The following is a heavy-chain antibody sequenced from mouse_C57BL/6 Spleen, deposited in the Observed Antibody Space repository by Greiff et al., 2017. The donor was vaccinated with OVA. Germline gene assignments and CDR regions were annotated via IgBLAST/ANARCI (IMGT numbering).Heavy chain of an antibody. V-gene: IGHV1-81*01. CDR1: GYTFTSYG. CDR3: ARNYGSSYGDY. Sequence: VQLVESGAELARPGASVKLSCKASGYTFTSYGISWVKQRTGQGLEWIGEIYPRSGNTYYNEKFKGKATLTADKSSSTAYMELRSLTSEDSAVYFCARNYGSSYGDYWGQGTTLTVSS. J-gene: IGHJ2*01. CDR2: IYPRSGNT. D-gene: IGHD1-1*01.